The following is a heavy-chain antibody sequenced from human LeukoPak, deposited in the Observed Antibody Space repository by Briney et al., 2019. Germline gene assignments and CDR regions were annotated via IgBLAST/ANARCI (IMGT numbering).Heavy chain of an antibody. CDR1: GFTFSRYA. CDR3: VKDGSGSYYTYYFDY. Sequence: GGSLILSCSASGFTFSRYAMHWVRQAPGKGLEYVSAISSNGGSTYYADSVKGRFTISRDNSKNTLYLQMSSLRAEDTAVYYCVKDGSGSYYTYYFDYWGQGTLVTVSS. J-gene: IGHJ4*02. V-gene: IGHV3-64D*06. D-gene: IGHD3-10*01. CDR2: ISSNGGST.